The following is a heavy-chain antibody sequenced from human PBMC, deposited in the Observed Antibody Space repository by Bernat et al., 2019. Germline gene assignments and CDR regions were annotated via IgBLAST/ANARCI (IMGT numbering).Heavy chain of an antibody. CDR3: ARMGITGTLDYFDY. V-gene: IGHV3-21*01. J-gene: IGHJ4*02. CDR2: ISSSSSYT. Sequence: EVQLVESGGGLVKPGGSLRLSCAASGFTFSSYSMNWVRQAPGKGLEWVSSISSSSSYTNYADSVKGRFTISRDNAKNSLYLQMNSLRAEDTAVYYCARMGITGTLDYFDYWGQGTLVTVSS. D-gene: IGHD1-7*01. CDR1: GFTFSSYS.